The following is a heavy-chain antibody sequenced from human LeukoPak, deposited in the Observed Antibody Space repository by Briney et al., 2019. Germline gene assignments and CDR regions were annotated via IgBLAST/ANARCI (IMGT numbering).Heavy chain of an antibody. Sequence: SETLSLTCAVSGGSISGGGYSWSWIRQPPGKDLEWIGNIYHSGSTYYNPSLKSRVTISVDTSKNQFSLRLTSVTAADTAVYYCARKPTAQTFDYWGQGTLVTVSS. CDR3: ARKPTAQTFDY. V-gene: IGHV4-30-2*01. CDR1: GGSISGGGYS. CDR2: IYHSGST. D-gene: IGHD1-14*01. J-gene: IGHJ4*02.